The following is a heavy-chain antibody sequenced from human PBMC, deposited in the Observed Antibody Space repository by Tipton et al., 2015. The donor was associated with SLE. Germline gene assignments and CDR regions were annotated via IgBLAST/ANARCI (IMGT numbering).Heavy chain of an antibody. CDR2: LYTSGST. Sequence: LRLSCTVSGGSISSYYWSWIRQPAGKGLEWIGRLYTSGSTNYNPSLKSRVTMSVDTSKNQFSLKLSSVTAADTAVYYCARDNEQQLAFDYWGQGTLVTVSS. CDR1: GGSISSYY. D-gene: IGHD6-13*01. J-gene: IGHJ4*02. CDR3: ARDNEQQLAFDY. V-gene: IGHV4-4*07.